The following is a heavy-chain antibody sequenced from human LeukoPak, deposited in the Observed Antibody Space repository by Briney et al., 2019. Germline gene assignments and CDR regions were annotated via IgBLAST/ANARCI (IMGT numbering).Heavy chain of an antibody. J-gene: IGHJ6*02. V-gene: IGHV3-53*04. CDR2: IYSGGST. CDR3: ARVSVATWFGMDV. D-gene: IGHD5-12*01. Sequence: GGSLRLSCAASGFTVSSNYMSWVRQAPGKGLEWVSVIYSGGSTHYADSVKGRFTISRHNSKNTLYLQMNSLRAEDTAVYYCARVSVATWFGMDVWGQGTTVTVSS. CDR1: GFTVSSNY.